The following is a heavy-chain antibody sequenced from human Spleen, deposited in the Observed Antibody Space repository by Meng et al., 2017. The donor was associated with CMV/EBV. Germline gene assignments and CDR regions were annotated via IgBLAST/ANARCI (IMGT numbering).Heavy chain of an antibody. J-gene: IGHJ6*02. CDR2: INPKSGGT. CDR3: ARDQGLVAPGSYYNYGLVV. D-gene: IGHD6-13*01. V-gene: IGHV1-2*02. CDR1: AYTFTGYY. Sequence: ASVKVSCKASAYTFTGYYMHWVRQAPGQGLEWMGWINPKSGGTDYAQKFQGRVTMTRDTSTSTVYMELDSLRSEDTAVYYCARDQGLVAPGSYYNYGLVVWGQGTTVTVSS.